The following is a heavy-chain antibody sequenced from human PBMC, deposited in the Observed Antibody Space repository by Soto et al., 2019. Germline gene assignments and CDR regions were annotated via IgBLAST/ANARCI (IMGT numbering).Heavy chain of an antibody. CDR2: ISADGYGT. V-gene: IGHV3-23*01. CDR1: GFAFRRYV. D-gene: IGHD6-19*01. Sequence: EVQLLESGGGLVQPGGSVRLSCAASGFAFRRYVMNWVRQAPGKGLEWVSAISADGYGTYYADSVEGRFTISRDNSKEILFLKMNSLSVEDTAVYYCAKKIVAVAGYDPFDTWGQGTMVTVSS. CDR3: AKKIVAVAGYDPFDT. J-gene: IGHJ3*02.